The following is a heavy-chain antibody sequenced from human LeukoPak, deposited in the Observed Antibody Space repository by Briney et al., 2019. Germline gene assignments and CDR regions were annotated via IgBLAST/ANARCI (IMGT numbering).Heavy chain of an antibody. CDR1: GGSISSYY. J-gene: IGHJ4*02. CDR3: ASRQERGYSYGL. CDR2: IYYSGST. V-gene: IGHV4-59*08. Sequence: SETLSLTCTVSGGSISSYYWSWIRQPPGKGLEWIGYIYYSGSTNYNPSLKSRVTISVDTSKNQFSLKLSSVTAADTAVYYCASRQERGYSYGLWGQGTLVIVSS. D-gene: IGHD5-18*01.